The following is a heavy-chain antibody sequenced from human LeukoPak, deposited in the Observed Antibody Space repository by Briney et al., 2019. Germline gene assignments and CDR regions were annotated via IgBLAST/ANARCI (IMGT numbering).Heavy chain of an antibody. CDR3: ARGRMATIDYYYGMDV. Sequence: PGGSLRLSCAASGFTFSSYAMHWVRQAPGKGLGWVAVISYDGSNKYYADSVKGRFTISRDNSKNTLYLQMNSLRAEDTAVYYCARGRMATIDYYYGMDVWGQGTTVTVSS. CDR1: GFTFSSYA. D-gene: IGHD5-24*01. CDR2: ISYDGSNK. J-gene: IGHJ6*02. V-gene: IGHV3-30*04.